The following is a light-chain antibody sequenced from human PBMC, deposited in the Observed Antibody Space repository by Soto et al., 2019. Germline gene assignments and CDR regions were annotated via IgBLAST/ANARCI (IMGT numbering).Light chain of an antibody. Sequence: IVLTQSPCTLSLSPGERATLSCRAIQSVSSSYLAWYQQKPGQAPRLLIYGASSRATGIPARFSGSGSGTDFTLTISSLETEDLAVYYCQHRSNWPSWTFGAGTKVDIK. CDR1: QSVSSSY. J-gene: IGKJ1*01. CDR3: QHRSNWPSWT. V-gene: IGKV3D-20*02. CDR2: GAS.